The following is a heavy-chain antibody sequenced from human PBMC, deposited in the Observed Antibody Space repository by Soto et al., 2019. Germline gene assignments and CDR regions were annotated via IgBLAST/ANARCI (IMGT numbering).Heavy chain of an antibody. D-gene: IGHD6-13*01. CDR1: GFTFSSYG. CDR3: ARVWYGSSWSYGMDV. J-gene: IGHJ6*02. Sequence: QVQLVESGGGVVQPGRSLRLSCAASGFTFSSYGMHWVRQAPGKGLEWVAVIWYDGSNKYYADSVKGRFTISRDNSKNTLYLQMNSLRAEDTAVYYCARVWYGSSWSYGMDVWGQGTTVTVSS. CDR2: IWYDGSNK. V-gene: IGHV3-33*01.